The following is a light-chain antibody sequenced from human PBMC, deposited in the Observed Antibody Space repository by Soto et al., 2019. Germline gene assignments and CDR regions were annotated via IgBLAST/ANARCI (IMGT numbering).Light chain of an antibody. CDR3: QQYGGSPWT. V-gene: IGKV3-20*01. CDR2: GAS. Sequence: EVVFTQSPGTLSLSSGERATLFFMASERVASNYLAWYQQKPGQAPRLLIYGASSRATGIPDRFSGSGSGTDFTLTISRLEPEDFAVFYCQQYGGSPWTFGQGTKVDI. CDR1: ERVASNY. J-gene: IGKJ1*01.